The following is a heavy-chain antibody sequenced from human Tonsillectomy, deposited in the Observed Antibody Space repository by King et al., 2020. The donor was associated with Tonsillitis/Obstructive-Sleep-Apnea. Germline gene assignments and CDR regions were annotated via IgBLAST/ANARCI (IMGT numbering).Heavy chain of an antibody. CDR3: ARDGYCSGGSCNNWFDP. J-gene: IGHJ5*02. CDR1: GYTFTGYY. Sequence: QRVQSGAEVKKPGASVKVSCKASGYTFTGYYMHWVRQAPGQGLEWMGWINPNSGGTNYAQKFQGRVTMTRDTSISTAYMELSRLRSDDTAVYYCARDGYCSGGSCNNWFDPWGQGTLVTVSS. D-gene: IGHD2-15*01. CDR2: INPNSGGT. V-gene: IGHV1-2*02.